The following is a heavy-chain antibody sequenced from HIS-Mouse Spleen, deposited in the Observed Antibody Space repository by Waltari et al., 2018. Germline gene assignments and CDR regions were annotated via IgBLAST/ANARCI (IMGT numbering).Heavy chain of an antibody. Sequence: QVQLQESGPGLVKPSETLSLTCTVSGGSISSYYWSWIRQPAGKGLEWIGRIYTSGSTNYNPSLKGRVTMSVCTSKNQFSLKLSSVTAADTAVYYCARARRRNYYDSSGYSKDAFDIWGQGTMVTVSS. V-gene: IGHV4-4*07. CDR2: IYTSGST. J-gene: IGHJ3*02. CDR1: GGSISSYY. CDR3: ARARRRNYYDSSGYSKDAFDI. D-gene: IGHD3-22*01.